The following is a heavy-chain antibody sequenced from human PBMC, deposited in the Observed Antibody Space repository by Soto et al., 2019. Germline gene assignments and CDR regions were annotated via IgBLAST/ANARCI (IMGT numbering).Heavy chain of an antibody. CDR3: ARDASYYSLWSGYYPSRNGMDV. D-gene: IGHD3-3*01. CDR2: IWYDGSKK. V-gene: IGHV3-33*01. J-gene: IGHJ6*02. Sequence: QVQVVESGGGVVQPGRSLRLSCAESGFTFSSFGMHWVRQAPGKGLEWVSLIWYDGSKKSYGDSVKGRFTISRDNSRNTVYLQLNSLGADDTAVYYCARDASYYSLWSGYYPSRNGMDVWGQGTTVTVSS. CDR1: GFTFSSFG.